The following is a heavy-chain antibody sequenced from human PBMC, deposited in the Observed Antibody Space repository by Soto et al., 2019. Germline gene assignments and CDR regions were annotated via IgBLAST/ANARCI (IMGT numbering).Heavy chain of an antibody. J-gene: IGHJ4*02. Sequence: ETLSLTCSASGGSITSSSHFWGWVRQPPGKGLEWIGTIYFTGSPHYNPSLESRVTISLDTSTNQFSLRMTSVTATDTAIYYCVRHTNGYNPFDHWGQGTLVTVSS. D-gene: IGHD5-12*01. CDR1: GGSITSSSHF. CDR2: IYFTGSP. CDR3: VRHTNGYNPFDH. V-gene: IGHV4-39*01.